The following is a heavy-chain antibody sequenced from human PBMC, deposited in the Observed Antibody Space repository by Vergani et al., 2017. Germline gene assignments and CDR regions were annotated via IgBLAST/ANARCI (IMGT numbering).Heavy chain of an antibody. D-gene: IGHD4-11*01. CDR2: IYWNDDK. Sequence: QSTLKESGPTLVKPTQTLTLTCTFSGFSLNTRGVSVAWIRQPPGKALDWLALIYWNDDKHYSPSLNNRVTITKDTSKNQVVLTMTNMDYVDTGTYYCVCRNTECVTTGCFYPFYYYCYMGVLGKGTTGTVSS. CDR1: GFSLNTRGVS. J-gene: IGHJ6*03. CDR3: VCRNTECVTTGCFYPFYYYCYMGV. V-gene: IGHV2-5*04.